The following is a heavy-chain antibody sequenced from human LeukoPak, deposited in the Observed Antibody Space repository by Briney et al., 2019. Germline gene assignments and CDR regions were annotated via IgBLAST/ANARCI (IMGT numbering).Heavy chain of an antibody. CDR3: ASFPSYYDSSGYPDY. D-gene: IGHD3-22*01. CDR1: GGSISSSSYY. J-gene: IGHJ4*02. V-gene: IGHV4-39*01. Sequence: SETLSLTCTVSGGSISSSSYYWGWIRQPPGKGLEWIGSTYYSGSTYYNPSLKSRVTISVDTSKNQFSLKLSSVTAADTAVYYCASFPSYYDSSGYPDYWGQGTLVTVSS. CDR2: TYYSGST.